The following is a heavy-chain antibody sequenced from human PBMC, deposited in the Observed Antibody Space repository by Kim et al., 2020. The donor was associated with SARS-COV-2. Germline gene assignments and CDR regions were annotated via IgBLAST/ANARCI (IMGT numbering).Heavy chain of an antibody. Sequence: GESLKISCKGSGYSFTSYWIGWVRQMPGKGLEWMGIIYPGDSDTRYSPSFQGQVTISADKSISTAYLQWSSLKASDTAMYYCARHLGYCSSTSCYRFYYYYGMDVWGQGTTVTVSS. J-gene: IGHJ6*02. CDR1: GYSFTSYW. D-gene: IGHD2-2*01. CDR2: IYPGDSDT. CDR3: ARHLGYCSSTSCYRFYYYYGMDV. V-gene: IGHV5-51*01.